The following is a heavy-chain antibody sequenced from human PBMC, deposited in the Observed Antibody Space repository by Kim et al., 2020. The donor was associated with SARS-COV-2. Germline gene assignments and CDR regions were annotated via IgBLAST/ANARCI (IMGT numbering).Heavy chain of an antibody. CDR2: IYYSGST. Sequence: SETLSLTCTVSGGSISSYYWSWIRQPPGKGLEWIGYIYYSGSTNYNPSLKSRVTISVDTYKNQFSLKLSSVTAADTAVYYCARGDYVWGSYQSFDYWGQGTLVTVSS. D-gene: IGHD3-16*02. CDR1: GGSISSYY. J-gene: IGHJ4*02. V-gene: IGHV4-59*01. CDR3: ARGDYVWGSYQSFDY.